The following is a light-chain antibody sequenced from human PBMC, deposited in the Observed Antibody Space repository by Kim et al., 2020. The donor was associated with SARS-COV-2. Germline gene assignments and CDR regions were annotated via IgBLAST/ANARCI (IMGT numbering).Light chain of an antibody. V-gene: IGKV3-20*01. CDR1: QSVSNNY. J-gene: IGKJ4*01. CDR3: QQYGSSPLIT. Sequence: PGERVTLSCRASQSVSNNYLAWYQQKPGQAPRLLIYGTSSRATGVADRFSGSGSGTDFTLTINRLEPEDFAVYYCQQYGSSPLITFGGGTKVDIK. CDR2: GTS.